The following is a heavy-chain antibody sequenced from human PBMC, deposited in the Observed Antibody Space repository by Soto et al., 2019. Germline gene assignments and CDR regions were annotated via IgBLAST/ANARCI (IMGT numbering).Heavy chain of an antibody. CDR3: ARVGYDSSGLDFDY. Sequence: VQLVQSGAEEKKPGASVKVSCKASGYTFTIYAMHWVRQAPGQRLEWMGWINPGNGNTKYSQKVQGRVTITRDTSASTAYMELSSLRSEDTAVYYCARVGYDSSGLDFDYWGQGTLVTVSS. CDR2: INPGNGNT. CDR1: GYTFTIYA. J-gene: IGHJ4*02. V-gene: IGHV1-3*05. D-gene: IGHD3-22*01.